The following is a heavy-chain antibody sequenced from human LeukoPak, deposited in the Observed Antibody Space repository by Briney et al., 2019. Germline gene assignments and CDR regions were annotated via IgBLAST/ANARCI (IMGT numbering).Heavy chain of an antibody. V-gene: IGHV3-53*01. Sequence: PGGSLRLSCAASGFTVSSNYMSWVRQAPGKGLEWVSVIYSGGSTYYADSVKGRFTISRDNSKNTLYLQMNSLRAEDTAVYYCAREQGYSGYDWAAFDIWGQGTMVTVSS. D-gene: IGHD5-12*01. CDR1: GFTVSSNY. J-gene: IGHJ3*02. CDR2: IYSGGST. CDR3: AREQGYSGYDWAAFDI.